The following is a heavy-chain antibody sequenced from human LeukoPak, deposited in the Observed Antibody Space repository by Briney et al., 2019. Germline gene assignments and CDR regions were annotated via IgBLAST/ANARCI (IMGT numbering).Heavy chain of an antibody. CDR1: GYTFTSYG. V-gene: IGHV1-18*01. CDR3: ARDQDCSSTSCYLPAYYYGMDV. J-gene: IGHJ6*02. Sequence: ASVKVSCKASGYTFTSYGISWVRQAPGQGLEWMGWINAYNGNTNYAQKLQGRVTMTTDTSTSTAYMELRSLRSDDTAVYYCARDQDCSSTSCYLPAYYYGMDVWGQGTTVTVSS. CDR2: INAYNGNT. D-gene: IGHD2-2*01.